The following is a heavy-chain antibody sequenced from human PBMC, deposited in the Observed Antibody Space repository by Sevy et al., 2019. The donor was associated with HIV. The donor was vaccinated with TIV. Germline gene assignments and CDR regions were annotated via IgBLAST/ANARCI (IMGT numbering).Heavy chain of an antibody. J-gene: IGHJ6*02. CDR3: ATRGKYYDSSGDYFGLDV. D-gene: IGHD3-22*01. CDR1: GLTFKDYW. CDR2: IKDDGSEK. V-gene: IGHV3-7*03. Sequence: GGSLRLSCVASGLTFKDYWMTWVRQAPGKGLEWVANIKDDGSEKYYVGSVRGRFTISRDNAENSLFLQMNSLRVEDTAIYYCATRGKYYDSSGDYFGLDVWGQGTTVTVSS.